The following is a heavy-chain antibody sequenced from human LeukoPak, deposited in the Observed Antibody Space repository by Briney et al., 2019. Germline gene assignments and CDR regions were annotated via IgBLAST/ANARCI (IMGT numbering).Heavy chain of an antibody. Sequence: KPSETLSLTCAVYGGSFSGYYWSWIRQPPGKGLEWIGYIYYSGSTNYNPSLKSRVTISVDTSKNQFSLKLSSVTAADTAVYYCARHGGYDSSGYLSRRRAFDIWGQGTMVTVSS. V-gene: IGHV4-59*08. J-gene: IGHJ3*02. CDR2: IYYSGST. CDR1: GGSFSGYY. D-gene: IGHD3-22*01. CDR3: ARHGGYDSSGYLSRRRAFDI.